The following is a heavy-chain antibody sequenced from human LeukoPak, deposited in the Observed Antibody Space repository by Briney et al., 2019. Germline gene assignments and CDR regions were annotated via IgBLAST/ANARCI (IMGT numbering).Heavy chain of an antibody. CDR2: RYDGSNK. D-gene: IGHD6-13*01. Sequence: RYDGSNKYYADSVKGRFTISRDNSKNTLYLQMNSLRAEDTAVYYCATAPFLAAAGTTEFDPWGQGTLVTVSS. J-gene: IGHJ5*02. V-gene: IGHV3-30*02. CDR3: ATAPFLAAAGTTEFDP.